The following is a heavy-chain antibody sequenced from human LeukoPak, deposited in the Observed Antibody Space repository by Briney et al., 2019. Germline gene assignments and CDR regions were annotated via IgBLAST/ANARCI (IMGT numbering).Heavy chain of an antibody. CDR1: GYTFTGYY. CDR3: ARESSIAARPAWNLGY. CDR2: INPNSGGT. D-gene: IGHD6-6*01. J-gene: IGHJ4*02. V-gene: IGHV1-2*06. Sequence: ASVKVSCKASGYTFTGYYMHWVRQAPGQGLEWMGRINPNSGGTNYAQKFQGRVTMTRDTSISTAYMELSRLRSDDTAVYHCARESSIAARPAWNLGYWGQGTLVTVSS.